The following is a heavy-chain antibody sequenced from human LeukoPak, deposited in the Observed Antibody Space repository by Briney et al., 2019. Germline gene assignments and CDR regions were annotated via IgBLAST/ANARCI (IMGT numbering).Heavy chain of an antibody. Sequence: GGSLRLSCEASGFSFPDYAMHWVRQAPGKGLEWVSGISWNSGHIVYADSVKGRFTISRDNAKTSLYLQMNSLRAEDMAFYYCAKDLGPLTYYYDSSGYSGAFDSWGQGTLVTVSS. CDR1: GFSFPDYA. CDR3: AKDLGPLTYYYDSSGYSGAFDS. V-gene: IGHV3-9*03. CDR2: ISWNSGHI. D-gene: IGHD3-22*01. J-gene: IGHJ4*02.